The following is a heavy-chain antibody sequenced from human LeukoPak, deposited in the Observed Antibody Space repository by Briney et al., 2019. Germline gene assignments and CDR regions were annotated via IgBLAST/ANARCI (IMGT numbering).Heavy chain of an antibody. D-gene: IGHD6-19*01. V-gene: IGHV3-33*01. CDR1: GFTFTSYG. J-gene: IGHJ4*02. CDR2: IWYDGRNK. Sequence: PGGSLELSCAASGFTFTSYGMHWVRQAPGKGLEGVAVIWYDGRNKYYVDSVKGRFTISRDNSKNTVYLQMNSLRAEDTAVYFCARDLSIAVFDYWGQGTLVTVSS. CDR3: ARDLSIAVFDY.